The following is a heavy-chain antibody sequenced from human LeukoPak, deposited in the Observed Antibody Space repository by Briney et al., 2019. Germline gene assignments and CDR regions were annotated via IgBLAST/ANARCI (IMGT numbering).Heavy chain of an antibody. Sequence: GGSLRLSCAASGFTFSSYAMSWVRQAPGKGLEWVSGISGSGVSTYYADSVRGRFTISRDNSKNTLYLQMNSLRAEDTAVYYCAKTINSWNGFDYWGQGTLVTVSS. CDR1: GFTFSSYA. J-gene: IGHJ4*02. CDR2: ISGSGVST. CDR3: AKTINSWNGFDY. D-gene: IGHD1-1*01. V-gene: IGHV3-23*01.